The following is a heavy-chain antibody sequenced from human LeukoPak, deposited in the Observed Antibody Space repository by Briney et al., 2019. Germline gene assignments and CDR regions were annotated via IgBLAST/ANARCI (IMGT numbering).Heavy chain of an antibody. J-gene: IGHJ4*02. CDR3: ASGEWDQLFDY. CDR2: IFYSGST. D-gene: IGHD1-26*01. CDR1: VGSISGDY. V-gene: IGHV4-59*01. Sequence: PSETLSLTCTVAVGSISGDYWSWVRQPPGKGLEWIGYIFYSGSTNYNPSLKSRVTISVDTSNNQFSLKLRSVTAADTAVYYCASGEWDQLFDYWGQGTLVTVSS.